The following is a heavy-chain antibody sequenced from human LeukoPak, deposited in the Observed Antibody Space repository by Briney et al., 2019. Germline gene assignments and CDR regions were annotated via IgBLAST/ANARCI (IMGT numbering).Heavy chain of an antibody. CDR1: GFTFSSYA. J-gene: IGHJ4*02. D-gene: IGHD4-17*01. Sequence: GGSLRLSCAASGFTFSSYAMSWVRQAPGKGLEWVSAINTSGGTTYYADPVKGRFTISRDNSKNSLYLQMNSLRDEDTALYYCARPLPTVSTLFDYWGQGTLVTVSS. V-gene: IGHV3-23*01. CDR2: INTSGGTT. CDR3: ARPLPTVSTLFDY.